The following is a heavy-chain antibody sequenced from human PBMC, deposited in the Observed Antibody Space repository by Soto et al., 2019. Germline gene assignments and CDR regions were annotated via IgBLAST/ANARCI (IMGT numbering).Heavy chain of an antibody. CDR2: ISSSSSYI. J-gene: IGHJ3*01. Sequence: VGFLMLSCAFSGFTFISYVMNLVRPAPGKGLEWVSSISSSSSYIYYADSVKGRFTISRDNAKNSLYLQMNSLRAEDTAVYYCARASGSYDVFDCWGQGKMVT. CDR3: ARASGSYDVFDC. CDR1: GFTFISYV. V-gene: IGHV3-21*01. D-gene: IGHD1-26*01.